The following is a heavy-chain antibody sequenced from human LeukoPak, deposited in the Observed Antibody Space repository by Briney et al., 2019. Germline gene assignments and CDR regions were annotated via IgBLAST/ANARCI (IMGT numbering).Heavy chain of an antibody. CDR1: GYTFTSYD. J-gene: IGHJ4*02. CDR2: MNPTSGHT. Sequence: GASVKVSCKASGYTFTSYDINWVRQAPGQGLEWMGWMNPTSGHTGYVQKFQGRITMTRDTSVSTAYMELNSLTSEDTAVYYCARSPVGVRKKHVLWGQGTLVIVSS. D-gene: IGHD3-10*01. V-gene: IGHV1-8*01. CDR3: ARSPVGVRKKHVL.